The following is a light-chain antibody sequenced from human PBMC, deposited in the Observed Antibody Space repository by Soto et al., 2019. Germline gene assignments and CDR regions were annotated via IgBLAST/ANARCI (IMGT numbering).Light chain of an antibody. V-gene: IGLV1-51*01. Sequence: QSVLTQPPSVSAAPGQKVTISCSGSGSDIGSNSVAWYQHLPGTAPKVLIYDNDKRPSGIPDRFSGSKSGTSATLGITGLQTGDEADYYCGTWDSSLSAVFGGGTKVTVL. CDR3: GTWDSSLSAV. CDR1: GSDIGSNS. CDR2: DND. J-gene: IGLJ2*01.